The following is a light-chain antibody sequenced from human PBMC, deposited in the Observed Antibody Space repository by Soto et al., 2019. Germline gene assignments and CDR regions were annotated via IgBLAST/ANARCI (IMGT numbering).Light chain of an antibody. J-gene: IGLJ1*01. V-gene: IGLV2-14*01. CDR3: CSYAGSYTFV. Sequence: QSALTQPASVSGSPGQSITISCTGTSSDVGGYNYVSWYQHHAGKAPRLMIYASSNRPSGVSHRFSGSRSGNTASLTISGPQAEDEADYYCCSYAGSYTFVFGTGTKVTVL. CDR2: ASS. CDR1: SSDVGGYNY.